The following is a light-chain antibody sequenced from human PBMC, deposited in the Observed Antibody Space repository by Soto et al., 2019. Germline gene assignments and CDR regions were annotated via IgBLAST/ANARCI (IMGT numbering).Light chain of an antibody. CDR2: KDT. CDR1: AVSKKY. J-gene: IGLJ3*02. CDR3: LSAHSSGSYWV. Sequence: SYELTQPPSVSVSLGEMARITCSGEAVSKKYVYWYQQKPGQFPVEVIYKDTERPSGIPERFSGSSSGKIVTLTINGVQAEDEADYYCLSAHSSGSYWVFGGGTKLTVL. V-gene: IGLV3-16*01.